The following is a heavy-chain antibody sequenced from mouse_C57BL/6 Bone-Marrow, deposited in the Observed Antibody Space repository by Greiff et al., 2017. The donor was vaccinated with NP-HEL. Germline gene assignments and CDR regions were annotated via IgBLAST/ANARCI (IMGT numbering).Heavy chain of an antibody. CDR3: APYGLYAMDY. V-gene: IGHV1-9*01. CDR2: ILPGSGST. Sequence: QVQLKESGAELMKPGASVKLSCKATGYTFTGYWIEWVKQRPGPGLEWIGEILPGSGSTNYTETFKGKATFTADTSSNTAYMQLSSLTTEDSASYYCAPYGLYAMDYWGQGTSVTVSS. J-gene: IGHJ4*01. CDR1: GYTFTGYW. D-gene: IGHD1-1*02.